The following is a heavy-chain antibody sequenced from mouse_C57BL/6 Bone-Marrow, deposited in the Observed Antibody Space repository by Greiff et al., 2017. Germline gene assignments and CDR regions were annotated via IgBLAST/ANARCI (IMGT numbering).Heavy chain of an antibody. J-gene: IGHJ1*03. V-gene: IGHV6-3*01. Sequence: EVKLEESGGGLVQPGGSMKLSCVASGFTFSNYWMNWVRQSPEKGLEWVAQIRLKSDNYSTHYAESVKGRFTISRDDSTSSVYLQMNNLRAEDTGIYYCTQGGLLWYFDVWGTGTTVTVSS. CDR2: IRLKSDNYST. D-gene: IGHD2-3*01. CDR1: GFTFSNYW. CDR3: TQGGLLWYFDV.